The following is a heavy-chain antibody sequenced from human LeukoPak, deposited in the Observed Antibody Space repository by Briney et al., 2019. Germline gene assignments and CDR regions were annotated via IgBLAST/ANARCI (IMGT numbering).Heavy chain of an antibody. Sequence: ASVKVPCKASGYTFTSYGISWVRQAPGRGLEWMGWISAYNGNTNYAQKLQGRVTMTTDTSTSTAYMELRSLRSDDTAVYYCARDRCSSTSCYREAPVNNWFDPWGQGTLVTVSS. V-gene: IGHV1-18*04. J-gene: IGHJ5*02. D-gene: IGHD2-2*01. CDR1: GYTFTSYG. CDR2: ISAYNGNT. CDR3: ARDRCSSTSCYREAPVNNWFDP.